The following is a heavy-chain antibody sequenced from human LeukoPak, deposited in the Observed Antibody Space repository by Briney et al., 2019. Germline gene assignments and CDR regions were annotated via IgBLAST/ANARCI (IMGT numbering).Heavy chain of an antibody. CDR3: TTFAAGTTF. CDR2: IKSKTDGRTT. CDR1: GFTFSNAW. V-gene: IGHV3-15*01. Sequence: GGSLRLSCAASGFTFSNAWMSWVRQAPGKGLEWVGRIKSKTDGRTTDYAAPVKGRFTISRDDSKNTLYLQMSSLKTEDTAVYYCTTFAAGTTFWGQGTLVTVSS. D-gene: IGHD6-19*01. J-gene: IGHJ4*02.